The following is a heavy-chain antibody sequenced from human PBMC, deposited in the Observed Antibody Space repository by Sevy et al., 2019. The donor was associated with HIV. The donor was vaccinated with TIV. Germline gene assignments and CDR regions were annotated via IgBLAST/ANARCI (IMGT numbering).Heavy chain of an antibody. CDR1: GGSISSYY. CDR3: ARGGLLYYYYYMDV. CDR2: IYYSGST. J-gene: IGHJ6*03. D-gene: IGHD2-2*02. V-gene: IGHV4-59*01. Sequence: SETLSLTCTVSGGSISSYYWSWIRQPPGKGLEWIGYIYYSGSTNYNPSLKSRVTISVDTSKNQFSLKLSSMTAADTAVYYCARGGLLYYYYYMDVWGKGTTVTVSS.